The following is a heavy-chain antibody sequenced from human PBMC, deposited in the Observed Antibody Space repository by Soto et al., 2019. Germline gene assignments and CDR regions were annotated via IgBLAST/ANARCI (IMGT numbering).Heavy chain of an antibody. CDR3: ARGERQQQRDH. D-gene: IGHD1-1*01. J-gene: IGHJ4*02. Sequence: QVQLQESGPGLVKPSGTLALTCAVSGDSIRSTNWWSWVRQSPGKGLEWIGEIHHSGSTKYNPSLKSRVIISVDKSKNQFSLMLSSGTAADTAVCYCARGERQQQRDHWGQGTLVTVSS. CDR2: IHHSGST. CDR1: GDSIRSTNW. V-gene: IGHV4-4*02.